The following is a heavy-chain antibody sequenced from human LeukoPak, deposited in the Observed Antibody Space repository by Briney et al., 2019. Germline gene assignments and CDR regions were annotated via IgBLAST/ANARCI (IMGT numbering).Heavy chain of an antibody. CDR2: ISGSGGST. Sequence: GGSLRLSCAASGFTFSSYAMSWVRQAPGKGLEWVSAISGSGGSTYYAASVKGRFTISRDNSKNTLYLQMNSLRAEDTAVYYCAKGPGTYYYDSSGYYDYWGQGTLVTVSS. CDR3: AKGPGTYYYDSSGYYDY. D-gene: IGHD3-22*01. J-gene: IGHJ4*02. V-gene: IGHV3-23*01. CDR1: GFTFSSYA.